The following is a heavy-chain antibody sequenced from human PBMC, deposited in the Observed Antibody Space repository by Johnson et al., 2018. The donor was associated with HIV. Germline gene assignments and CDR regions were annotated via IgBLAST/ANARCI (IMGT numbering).Heavy chain of an antibody. CDR3: ARVLRITQAFDI. D-gene: IGHD3-10*01. J-gene: IGHJ3*02. V-gene: IGHV3-30*03. CDR1: GFTFDDYG. CDR2: ISSDGSAK. Sequence: QVQLVESGGGVVRPGGYLRLSCVASGFTFDDYGMNWVRQVPGKGLEWVAVISSDGSAKYYADSVKGRFTISRDNAKNSLYLQMNSLRAEDTAVCYCARVLRITQAFDIWGQGTMVTVSS.